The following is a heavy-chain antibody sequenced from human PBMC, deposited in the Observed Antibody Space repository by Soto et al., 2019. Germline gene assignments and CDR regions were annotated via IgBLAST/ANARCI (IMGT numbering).Heavy chain of an antibody. Sequence: SETLSLTCSVSGTSISSGDRYWSWIRQPPGRGLEWIAYIYYTGSTYPSPPLKSRLTISVDTSTNQFSLKLTSATAADTAVYYFASYMVNNSGYYDFWGQGTLVTVSS. V-gene: IGHV4-30-4*01. CDR3: ASYMVNNSGYYDF. CDR2: IYYTGST. CDR1: GTSISSGDRY. J-gene: IGHJ4*02. D-gene: IGHD5-18*01.